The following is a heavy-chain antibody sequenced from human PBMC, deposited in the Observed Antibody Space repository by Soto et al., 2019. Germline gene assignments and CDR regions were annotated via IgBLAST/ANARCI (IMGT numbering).Heavy chain of an antibody. CDR1: GYSFSSYA. Sequence: QVQLVQSAADVKKPGASVKVSCKASGYSFSSYAINWVRQAPGQGLEWLGWISGNNENTKYAQKFEGRVSMTTDTATTTAYMELRSLKTEDTAVYYCARDLFRWFGDSRMDYWGQGTLVTVFS. CDR2: ISGNNENT. D-gene: IGHD3-10*01. J-gene: IGHJ4*02. CDR3: ARDLFRWFGDSRMDY. V-gene: IGHV1-18*01.